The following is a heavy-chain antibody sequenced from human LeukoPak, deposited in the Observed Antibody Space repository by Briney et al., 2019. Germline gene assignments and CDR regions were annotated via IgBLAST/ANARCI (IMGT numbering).Heavy chain of an antibody. CDR2: IYYSGST. Sequence: SQTLSLTCAVSGGSISSGGYSWRWIRQPPGKGLEWIGYIYYSGSTYYNPSLKSRVTISVDTSKNQFSLKLSSVSAADTAVYYCASEDFDWSSRPSDYWGQGTLVTVSS. CDR1: GGSISSGGYS. J-gene: IGHJ4*02. V-gene: IGHV4-30-4*07. D-gene: IGHD3-9*01. CDR3: ASEDFDWSSRPSDY.